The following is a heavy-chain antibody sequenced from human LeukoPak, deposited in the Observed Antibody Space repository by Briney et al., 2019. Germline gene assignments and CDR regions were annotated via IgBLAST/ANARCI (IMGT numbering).Heavy chain of an antibody. D-gene: IGHD3-3*01. CDR3: ARLSTIFGVVTHLDY. Sequence: SETLSLTCTVSGGSISSSSYYWGWTRQPPGKGLEWIGSIYYSGSTYYNPSLKSRVTISVDTSKNQFSLKLGSVTAADTAVYYCARLSTIFGVVTHLDYWGQGTLVTVSS. CDR2: IYYSGST. CDR1: GGSISSSSYY. V-gene: IGHV4-39*01. J-gene: IGHJ4*02.